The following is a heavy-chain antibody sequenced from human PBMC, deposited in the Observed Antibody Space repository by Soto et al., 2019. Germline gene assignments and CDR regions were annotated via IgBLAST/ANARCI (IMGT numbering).Heavy chain of an antibody. CDR3: AKDGAESYYDSSGYFY. V-gene: IGHV3-23*01. CDR2: ISGSGGST. J-gene: IGHJ4*02. CDR1: GFTFSSYA. Sequence: GGSLRLSCAASGFTFSSYAMSWVRQAPGKGLEWVSAISGSGGSTYYADSVKGRFTISRDNSKNTLYLQINSLGAEDTAVYYCAKDGAESYYDSSGYFYWGQGALVTVSS. D-gene: IGHD3-22*01.